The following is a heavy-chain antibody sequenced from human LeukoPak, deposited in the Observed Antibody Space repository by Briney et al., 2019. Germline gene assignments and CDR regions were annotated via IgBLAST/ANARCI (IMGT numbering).Heavy chain of an antibody. D-gene: IGHD2-2*01. Sequence: PSETLSLTCTVSGGSISSYYWSWIRQPPGKGLEWIGYIYYSGSTNYNASLTNRVTISVDTSKNQFSLKLSSVTATDTAVYHCARVLSIVVVPGATFWFDPWGQGTLVTVSS. CDR2: IYYSGST. CDR1: GGSISSYY. J-gene: IGHJ5*02. V-gene: IGHV4-59*01. CDR3: ARVLSIVVVPGATFWFDP.